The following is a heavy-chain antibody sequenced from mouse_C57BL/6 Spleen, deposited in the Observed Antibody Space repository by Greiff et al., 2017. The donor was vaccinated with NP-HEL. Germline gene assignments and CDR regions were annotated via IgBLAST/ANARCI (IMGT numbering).Heavy chain of an antibody. CDR1: GFTFSDYG. CDR2: ISSGSSTI. V-gene: IGHV5-17*01. CDR3: ARDRITTVAAY. J-gene: IGHJ3*01. D-gene: IGHD1-1*01. Sequence: EVKLMESGGGLVKPGGSLKLSCAASGFTFSDYGMHWVRQAPEKGLEWVAYISSGSSTIYYADTVKGRFTISRDNAKNTLFLQMTSLRSEDTAMYYCARDRITTVAAYWGQGTLVTVSA.